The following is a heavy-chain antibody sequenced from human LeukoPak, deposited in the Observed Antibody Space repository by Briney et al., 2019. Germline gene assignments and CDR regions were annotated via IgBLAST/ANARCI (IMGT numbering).Heavy chain of an antibody. CDR1: GITFTSYA. D-gene: IGHD3-10*01. CDR3: AKDAGTWGYGYCFDS. V-gene: IGHV3-23*01. J-gene: IGHJ4*02. Sequence: GGSLRLSCAASGITFTSYAMSWVRQAPGKGLEWVSGITGSGGSTYYADSVKGRFTISRDNSKNTLYLQMNSLRAEDTAVYYCAKDAGTWGYGYCFDSWGQGTLVTVSS. CDR2: ITGSGGST.